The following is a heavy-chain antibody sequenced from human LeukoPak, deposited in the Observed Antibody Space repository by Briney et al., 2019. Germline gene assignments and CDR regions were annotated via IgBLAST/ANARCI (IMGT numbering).Heavy chain of an antibody. CDR2: IKQDGSEK. J-gene: IGHJ3*02. D-gene: IGHD6-13*01. CDR1: GFTFSSYW. CDR3: ARGIAGGAFDI. V-gene: IGHV3-7*03. Sequence: GGSLRLSCAASGFTFSSYWMSWVRQAPGKGLEWVANIKQDGSEKYYVDSVKGRFTISRDNAKNSLYLQMNSLRAEDTVVYYCARGIAGGAFDIWGQGTMVTVSS.